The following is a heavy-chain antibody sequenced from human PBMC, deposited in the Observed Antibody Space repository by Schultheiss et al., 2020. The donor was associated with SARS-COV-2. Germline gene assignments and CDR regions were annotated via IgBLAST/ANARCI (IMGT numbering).Heavy chain of an antibody. J-gene: IGHJ4*02. CDR2: ISYDGSNK. D-gene: IGHD5/OR15-5a*01. Sequence: GGSLRLSCAASGFTFSSYAMHWVRQAPGKGLEWVAVISYDGSNKYYADSVKGRFTISRDNSKNTLYLQMNSLRAEDTAVYYCAKAGEAVSRDYWGQGTLVTVSS. CDR3: AKAGEAVSRDY. CDR1: GFTFSSYA. V-gene: IGHV3-30*04.